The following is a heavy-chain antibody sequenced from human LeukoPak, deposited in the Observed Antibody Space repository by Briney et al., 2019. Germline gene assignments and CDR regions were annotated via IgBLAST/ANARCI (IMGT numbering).Heavy chain of an antibody. CDR1: GFTFSSYA. Sequence: TGGSLRLSCAASGFTFSSYAMSWARQAPGKGLEWVSTISGSGAYTYYADSVKGRFTISRDNSKNTLYLQMNSLRAEDTAVYYCAKYFASGSYYKLPHWGQGTLVTVSS. V-gene: IGHV3-23*01. D-gene: IGHD3-10*01. CDR3: AKYFASGSYYKLPH. CDR2: ISGSGAYT. J-gene: IGHJ1*01.